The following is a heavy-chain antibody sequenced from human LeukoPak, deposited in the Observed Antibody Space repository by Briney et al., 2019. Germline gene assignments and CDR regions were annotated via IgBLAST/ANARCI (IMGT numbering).Heavy chain of an antibody. D-gene: IGHD6-19*01. J-gene: IGHJ6*03. Sequence: GASVKVSCKASGYTFTSYDINWVRQATGQGLEWMGWLNPNSGNTGYAQKFQGRVTMTRNTSISTAYMELSSLRSEDTAVYYCARKYPIAVAGLYYMDVWGKGTTVTVSS. CDR1: GYTFTSYD. CDR3: ARKYPIAVAGLYYMDV. CDR2: LNPNSGNT. V-gene: IGHV1-8*01.